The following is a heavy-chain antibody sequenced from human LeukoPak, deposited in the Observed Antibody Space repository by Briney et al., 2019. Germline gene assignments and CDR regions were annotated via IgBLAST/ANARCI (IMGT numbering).Heavy chain of an antibody. J-gene: IGHJ4*02. CDR3: ARDVSPGIAVAGPVY. V-gene: IGHV1-46*01. CDR1: GYTFTSYY. D-gene: IGHD6-19*01. Sequence: ASVKVSCKASGYTFTSYYMHWVRQAPGQGLEWMGIINPSGGSTSYAQKFQGRVTMTRDTSTSTVYMEQSSLRSEDTAVYYCARDVSPGIAVAGPVYWGQGTLVTVSS. CDR2: INPSGGST.